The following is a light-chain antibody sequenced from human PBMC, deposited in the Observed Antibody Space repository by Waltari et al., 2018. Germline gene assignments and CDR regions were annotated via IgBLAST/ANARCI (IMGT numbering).Light chain of an antibody. J-gene: IGLJ3*02. CDR1: SSDVGGSND. CDR2: DVS. CDR3: CSFTSRSTWV. V-gene: IGLV2-14*01. Sequence: QSALTQPASVSGSPGQSIPISCTGTSSDVGGSNDVAWYQQHPGKVPKLLIFDVSNRPSGVSNRFSGSKSGNTASLTISGLQAEDESDYYCCSFTSRSTWVFGGGTKLTVL.